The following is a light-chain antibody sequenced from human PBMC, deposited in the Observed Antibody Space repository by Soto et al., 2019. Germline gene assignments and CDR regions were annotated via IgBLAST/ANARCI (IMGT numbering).Light chain of an antibody. CDR2: WAS. J-gene: IGKJ1*01. CDR1: QSVLYRSNNHNY. CDR3: QQYYSTPWT. Sequence: IVMTQSPDSRAVSLGERATINCKSSQSVLYRSNNHNYLAWYQQKPGQPPRLLIYWASTRESGVPDRFSGSGSGRDFTLTISSLQAEDEAVYYCQQYYSTPWTFGQWIRVEIX. V-gene: IGKV4-1*01.